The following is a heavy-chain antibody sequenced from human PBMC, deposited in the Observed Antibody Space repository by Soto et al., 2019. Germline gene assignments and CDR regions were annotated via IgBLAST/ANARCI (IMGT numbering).Heavy chain of an antibody. V-gene: IGHV1-69*01. CDR3: ARGGASCCYPPLDY. CDR2: IIPIFGTA. Sequence: QVQLVQSGAEVKKPGSSVKVSCKASGGTFSSYAISWVRQAPGQGLEWMGGIIPIFGTANYAQKFQGRVTITADESTSTAYMELSSLRSEDTAVYCCARGGASCCYPPLDYWGQGTLVTVSS. D-gene: IGHD2-2*01. J-gene: IGHJ4*02. CDR1: GGTFSSYA.